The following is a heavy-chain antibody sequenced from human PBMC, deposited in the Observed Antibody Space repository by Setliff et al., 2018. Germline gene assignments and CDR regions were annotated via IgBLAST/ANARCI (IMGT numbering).Heavy chain of an antibody. CDR1: GFTFTTYS. Sequence: GESLKISCAASGFTFTTYSMRWVRQAPGKGLEWVSSIGRSSNYMYYGDSVKGRFTISRDSAKSSLYLQMNSLRTEDTAVYYCARALGDYDYWYFDVWGRGTLVTVSS. J-gene: IGHJ2*01. CDR3: ARALGDYDYWYFDV. V-gene: IGHV3-21*01. D-gene: IGHD4-17*01. CDR2: IGRSSNYM.